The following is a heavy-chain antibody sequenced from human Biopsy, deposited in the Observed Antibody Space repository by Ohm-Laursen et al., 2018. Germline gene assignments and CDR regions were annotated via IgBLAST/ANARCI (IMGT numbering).Heavy chain of an antibody. CDR1: SYTFTDYN. CDR2: INCKTGAT. V-gene: IGHV1-2*02. CDR3: ARDPLNGHKHFDY. J-gene: IGHJ4*02. D-gene: IGHD2-8*01. Sequence: ASVKVSRKASSYTFTDYNIHWMRQAPGQGLEWLGYINCKTGATNYAQKFQGTVTMTRDTSISTAYLALGSLRSADTAIYYCARDPLNGHKHFDYWGQGSLVTVSP.